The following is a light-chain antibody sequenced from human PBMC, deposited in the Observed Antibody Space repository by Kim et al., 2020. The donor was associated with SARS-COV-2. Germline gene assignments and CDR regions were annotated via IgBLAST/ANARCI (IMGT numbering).Light chain of an antibody. Sequence: GDRVTITCRASQSINSWLAWYQQKPGKAPKLLISDASNLESGVPSRFSGSGSGTEFTLTISSLQPDDFATYYCQQYETYSTFGQGTKVDI. CDR2: DAS. CDR1: QSINSW. CDR3: QQYETYST. J-gene: IGKJ2*01. V-gene: IGKV1-5*01.